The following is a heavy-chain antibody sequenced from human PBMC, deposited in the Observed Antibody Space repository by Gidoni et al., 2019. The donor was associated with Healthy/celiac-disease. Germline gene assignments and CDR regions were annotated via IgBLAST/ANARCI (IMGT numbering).Heavy chain of an antibody. V-gene: IGHV4-59*01. Sequence: QVQLQESGPGLVKPSETLSLTCTVSGGSISSYYWSWIRQPPGKGLEWIGYIYYSGSTNYNPSLKSRVTISVDTSKNQFSLKLSSVTAADTAVYYCARSFDYYDSSGYYHRYYYYGMDVWGQGTTVTVSS. CDR1: GGSISSYY. D-gene: IGHD3-22*01. J-gene: IGHJ6*02. CDR2: IYYSGST. CDR3: ARSFDYYDSSGYYHRYYYYGMDV.